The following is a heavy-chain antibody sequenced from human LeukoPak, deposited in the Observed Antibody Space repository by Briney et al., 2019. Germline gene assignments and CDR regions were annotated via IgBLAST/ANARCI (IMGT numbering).Heavy chain of an antibody. V-gene: IGHV1-69*06. CDR2: IIPIFGTA. CDR1: GGTFSSYA. J-gene: IGHJ1*01. CDR3: ARGRMDSSGPFIFQH. Sequence: SVKVSCKASGGTFSSYAISWVRQALGQGLEWMGGIIPIFGTANYAQKFQGRVTITADKSTSTAYMELSSLRSEDTAVYYCARGRMDSSGPFIFQHWGQGTLVTVSS. D-gene: IGHD3-22*01.